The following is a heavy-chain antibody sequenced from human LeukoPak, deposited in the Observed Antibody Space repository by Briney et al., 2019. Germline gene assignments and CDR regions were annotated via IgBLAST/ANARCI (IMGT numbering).Heavy chain of an antibody. CDR3: VRARAGGLDY. V-gene: IGHV3-30*04. CDR2: LSFDRAHK. Sequence: PGGSLRLSCAASGFTFRHYAVHWVRQAPGRGLEWVAVLSFDRAHKYYAESVKGRFTISKDNSNNTLFLQMDSLRLEDTALYYCVRARAGGLDYWGQGTLVTVSS. CDR1: GFTFRHYA. D-gene: IGHD3-16*01. J-gene: IGHJ4*02.